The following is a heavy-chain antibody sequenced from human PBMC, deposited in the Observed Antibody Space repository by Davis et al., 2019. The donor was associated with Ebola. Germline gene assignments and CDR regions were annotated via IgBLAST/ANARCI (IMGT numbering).Heavy chain of an antibody. CDR1: GYRFTGYY. D-gene: IGHD1-14*01. J-gene: IGHJ5*02. Sequence: ASVKVSCKAFGYRFTGYYVHWVRLAPGQGLEWMGWINPNSGGTNYAQKFQGRVTMTRDTSISTAYMELRSLTSDDTAVYYCARDNRYNWFDPWGQGTLVTVSS. CDR3: ARDNRYNWFDP. V-gene: IGHV1-2*02. CDR2: INPNSGGT.